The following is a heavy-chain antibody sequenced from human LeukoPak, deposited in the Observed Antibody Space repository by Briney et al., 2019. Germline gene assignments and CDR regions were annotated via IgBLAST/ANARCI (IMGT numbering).Heavy chain of an antibody. CDR2: IYYSGST. CDR3: ARGDYGSGSYPVDI. J-gene: IGHJ3*02. D-gene: IGHD3-10*01. CDR1: GGSISSYY. V-gene: IGHV4-39*01. Sequence: SETLSLTCTVSGGSISSYYWGWIRQPPGKGLEWIGSIYYSGSTYYNPSLKSRVSISVHTSKNQFSLKLRSVTAADTAVYYCARGDYGSGSYPVDIWGQGTMVTVSS.